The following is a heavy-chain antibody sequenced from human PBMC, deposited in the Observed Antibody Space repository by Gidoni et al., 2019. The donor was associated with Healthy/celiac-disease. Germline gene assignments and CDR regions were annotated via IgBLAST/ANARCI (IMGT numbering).Heavy chain of an antibody. D-gene: IGHD2-21*02. CDR2: INHSGST. Sequence: QVQLPQWGAGLLTPSETLSLPSAVYGGSFTCYYWSWIRQPPGKGLEWIGEINHSGSTNYNPSLKSRVTISVDTSKNQFSLKLSSVTAADTAVYYCASLGAYCGGDGYSPWGMDVWGQGTTVTVSS. CDR3: ASLGAYCGGDGYSPWGMDV. J-gene: IGHJ6*02. CDR1: GGSFTCYY. V-gene: IGHV4-34*01.